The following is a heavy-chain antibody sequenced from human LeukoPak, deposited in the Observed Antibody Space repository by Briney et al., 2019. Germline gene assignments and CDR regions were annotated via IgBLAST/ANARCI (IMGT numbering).Heavy chain of an antibody. Sequence: PGGSLRLSCAASGFTFSTYSMNWVRQAPGKGLEWVSYISSSASTIYYADSVKGRFTISRDNAKNSQYLQMNSLRAEDTAVYYCAREEAVAGPDYWGQGTLVTVSS. D-gene: IGHD6-19*01. CDR1: GFTFSTYS. CDR3: AREEAVAGPDY. V-gene: IGHV3-48*01. CDR2: ISSSASTI. J-gene: IGHJ4*02.